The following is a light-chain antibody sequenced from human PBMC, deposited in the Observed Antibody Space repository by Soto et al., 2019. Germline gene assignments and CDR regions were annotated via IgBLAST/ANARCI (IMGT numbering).Light chain of an antibody. V-gene: IGKV1-39*01. CDR1: QSINTF. CDR2: SAY. Sequence: DIQMTQSPSSLSASVGDKITITCRASQSINTFLNWYQQKPGKAPKLLIYSAYSLQGGVPSRFSGSGVGTDFTLTISSLQPEDSATYYCQQSHSLPITFGQGTRLEIK. CDR3: QQSHSLPIT. J-gene: IGKJ5*01.